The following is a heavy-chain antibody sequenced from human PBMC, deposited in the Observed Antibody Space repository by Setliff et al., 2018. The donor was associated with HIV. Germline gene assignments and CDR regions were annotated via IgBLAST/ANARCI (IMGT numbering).Heavy chain of an antibody. Sequence: GASVKVSCKASGNTFTRYAMHWVRQAPGQRPEWMGWINAGNGNTKYSQKFQGRVTITRDTSASTAYMELSGLRSEDTAVYYCARDKEMATIAYAFDIWGQGT. J-gene: IGHJ3*02. CDR3: ARDKEMATIAYAFDI. V-gene: IGHV1-3*01. D-gene: IGHD5-12*01. CDR2: INAGNGNT. CDR1: GNTFTRYA.